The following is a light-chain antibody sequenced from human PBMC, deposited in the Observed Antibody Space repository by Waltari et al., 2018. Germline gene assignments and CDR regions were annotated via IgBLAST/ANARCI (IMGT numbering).Light chain of an antibody. Sequence: QSALPQPASVSGSPGPSITISCTGTSRDVGTSTYASWYQQHPGKAPKLMIFDVSIRPSGVSNRFSGSKSGNTASLTISGLQAEDEADYYCSSYISSSTLELFGGGTSLTVL. CDR2: DVS. CDR1: SRDVGTSTY. J-gene: IGLJ2*01. V-gene: IGLV2-14*03. CDR3: SSYISSSTLEL.